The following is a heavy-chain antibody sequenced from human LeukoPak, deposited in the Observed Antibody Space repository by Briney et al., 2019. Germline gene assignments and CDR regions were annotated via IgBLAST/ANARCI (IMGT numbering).Heavy chain of an antibody. CDR1: GFTVSSNY. J-gene: IGHJ3*02. V-gene: IGHV4-59*02. CDR3: ARAKTGTTWGNIFDM. D-gene: IGHD1-7*01. Sequence: GSLRLSCAASGFTVSSNYMSWVRQAPGKGLEWIGSIYYSGSTYCNPSLKSRVTISVDTSKNQFSLKLSSVTAADTAIYYCARAKTGTTWGNIFDMWGQGTMVTVSS. CDR2: IYYSGST.